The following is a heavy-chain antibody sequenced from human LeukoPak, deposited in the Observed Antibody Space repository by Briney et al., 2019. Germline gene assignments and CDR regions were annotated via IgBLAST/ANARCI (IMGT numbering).Heavy chain of an antibody. CDR1: GYTFTGYY. J-gene: IGHJ4*02. V-gene: IGHV1-2*06. CDR2: INPNSGGT. Sequence: ASVKVSCKASGYTFTGYYMHWVRQAPGQGLEWMRRINPNSGGTNYAQKFQGRVTMTRDTSISTAYMELSRLRSDDTAVCYCARVRYGSGSYDFDYWGQGTLVTVSS. CDR3: ARVRYGSGSYDFDY. D-gene: IGHD3-10*01.